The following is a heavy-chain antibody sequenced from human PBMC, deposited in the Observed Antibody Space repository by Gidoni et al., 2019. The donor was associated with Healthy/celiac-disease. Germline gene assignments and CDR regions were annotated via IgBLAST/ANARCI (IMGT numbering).Heavy chain of an antibody. Sequence: QVQLVESGGGVVQPGRSLRLSCAASGFTFSSYGMHWVRQAPGKGLEWGAVIWYDGSNKYYADSVKGRFTISRDNSKNTLYLQMNSLRAEDTAVYYCAREKVGATATDYYGMDVWGQGTTVTVSS. CDR1: GFTFSSYG. D-gene: IGHD1-26*01. V-gene: IGHV3-33*01. CDR3: AREKVGATATDYYGMDV. J-gene: IGHJ6*02. CDR2: IWYDGSNK.